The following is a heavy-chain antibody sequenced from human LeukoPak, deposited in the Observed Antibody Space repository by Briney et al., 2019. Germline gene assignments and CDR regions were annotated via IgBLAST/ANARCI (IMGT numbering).Heavy chain of an antibody. V-gene: IGHV3-48*02. Sequence: GGSLRLSCAASGFTFSSYNMNWVRQAPGKGLEWVLYISTSSRNIQYADSVKGRFTISRDNAKNSVYLQMNSLRDEDTAVYYCARSGDYGDYTAYWGQGTLVTVSS. J-gene: IGHJ4*02. D-gene: IGHD4-17*01. CDR2: ISTSSRNI. CDR1: GFTFSSYN. CDR3: ARSGDYGDYTAY.